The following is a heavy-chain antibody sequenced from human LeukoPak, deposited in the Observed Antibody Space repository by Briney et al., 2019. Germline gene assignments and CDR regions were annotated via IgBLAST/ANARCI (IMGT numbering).Heavy chain of an antibody. Sequence: GGSLRLSCVASGFTFSSYAMHWVRQAPGKGLEWVAVIAFDGSNALYADSVKRRFTISRDISKSTLYLEMNSLKAEDSAIYYCSRGRYGDYSRSGYYYGMDVWGQGTTVTVSS. D-gene: IGHD4-17*01. CDR3: SRGRYGDYSRSGYYYGMDV. J-gene: IGHJ6*02. CDR1: GFTFSSYA. V-gene: IGHV3-30-3*01. CDR2: IAFDGSNA.